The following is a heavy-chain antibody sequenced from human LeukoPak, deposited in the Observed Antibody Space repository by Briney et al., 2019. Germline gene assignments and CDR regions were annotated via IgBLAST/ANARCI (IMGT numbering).Heavy chain of an antibody. Sequence: GGSLRLSCAASGFTFSSYSMNWVRQAPGKGLEWVSSISSSSSYIYYADSVKGRFTISRDNAKNSLYLQMNSLRAEDTAVYYCARYYYDSSGYYPSEFDYWGQGTLVTVSS. CDR1: GFTFSSYS. D-gene: IGHD3-22*01. J-gene: IGHJ4*02. CDR2: ISSSSSYI. CDR3: ARYYYDSSGYYPSEFDY. V-gene: IGHV3-21*01.